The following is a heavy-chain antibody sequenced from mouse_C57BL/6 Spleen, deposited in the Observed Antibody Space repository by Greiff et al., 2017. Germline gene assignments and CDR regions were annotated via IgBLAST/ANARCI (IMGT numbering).Heavy chain of an antibody. CDR3: ARDYYYGSSYVHY. D-gene: IGHD1-1*01. Sequence: EVKLVESGGGLVKPGGSLKLSCAASGFTFSDYGMHWVRQAPEKGLEWVAYISSGSSTIYYADTVKGRFTISRDNAKNTLFLQMTSLRSEDTAMYYCARDYYYGSSYVHYWGQGTTLTVSS. J-gene: IGHJ2*01. CDR2: ISSGSSTI. CDR1: GFTFSDYG. V-gene: IGHV5-17*01.